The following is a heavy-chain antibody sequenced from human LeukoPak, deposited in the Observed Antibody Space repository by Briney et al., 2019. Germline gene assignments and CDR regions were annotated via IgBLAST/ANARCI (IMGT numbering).Heavy chain of an antibody. CDR1: GYTFTSYY. CDR2: INPSGGST. D-gene: IGHD3-22*01. V-gene: IGHV1-46*01. CDR3: ARDWYYDSSAPITPDY. J-gene: IGHJ4*02. Sequence: ASVKVSCKASGYTFTSYYMHWVRQAPGQGLEWMAIINPSGGSTSYTQKFQGRVTMTRDMSTSTVYMELRSLRSDDTAVYYCARDWYYDSSAPITPDYWGQGTLVTVSS.